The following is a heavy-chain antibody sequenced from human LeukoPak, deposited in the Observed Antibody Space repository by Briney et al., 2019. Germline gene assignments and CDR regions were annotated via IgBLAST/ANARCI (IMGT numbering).Heavy chain of an antibody. CDR1: GFTFSSYA. D-gene: IGHD4/OR15-4a*01. CDR3: AKVGDYGRYYFDY. J-gene: IGHJ4*02. V-gene: IGHV3-23*01. Sequence: GGSLRLSCAASGFTFSSYAMSWVCQAPGEGLEWGSAISGSGVSTYYADSVKGRFTISRDNSKNTLYLQMNSLRAEDTAVYYCAKVGDYGRYYFDYWGQGTLVTVSS. CDR2: ISGSGVST.